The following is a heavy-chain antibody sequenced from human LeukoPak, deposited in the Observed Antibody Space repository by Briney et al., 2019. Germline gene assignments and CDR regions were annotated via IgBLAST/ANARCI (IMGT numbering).Heavy chain of an antibody. CDR3: AIFPVPAAMDADY. CDR1: GYSISSGYY. J-gene: IGHJ4*02. D-gene: IGHD2-2*01. CDR2: IYYSGST. Sequence: SETLSLTCAVSGYSISSGYYWGWIRQPPGKGLEWIGYIYYSGSTYYNPSPKSRVTISVDTSKNQFSLKLSSVTAADTAVYYCAIFPVPAAMDADYWGQGTLVTVSS. V-gene: IGHV4-38-2*01.